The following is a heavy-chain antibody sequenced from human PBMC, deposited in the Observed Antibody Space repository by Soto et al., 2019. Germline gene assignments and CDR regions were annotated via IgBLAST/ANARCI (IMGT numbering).Heavy chain of an antibody. Sequence: ASVKVSCKVSGYTLTELSMHWVRQAPGKGLEWMGGFDPEDGETIYAQKFQGRVTMTEDTSTDTAYMELSSLRYEDTAVYYCATATYYYDSSGWPPDFDIWGQGTLVTVSS. CDR3: ATATYYYDSSGWPPDFDI. V-gene: IGHV1-24*01. CDR2: FDPEDGET. J-gene: IGHJ3*02. CDR1: GYTLTELS. D-gene: IGHD3-22*01.